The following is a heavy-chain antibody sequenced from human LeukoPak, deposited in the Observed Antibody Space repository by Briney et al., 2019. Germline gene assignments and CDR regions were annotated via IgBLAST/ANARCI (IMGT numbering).Heavy chain of an antibody. J-gene: IGHJ4*02. Sequence: GGSLRLSCAASGFTFSSYWMSWVRQAPGKGLEWMANIKQDGSEKYYVDSVKGRFTISRDSAKNSLYLQMNSLRAEDTAVYYCVKIAVAGTVFDYWGQGTLVTVSS. CDR1: GFTFSSYW. D-gene: IGHD6-19*01. CDR2: IKQDGSEK. CDR3: VKIAVAGTVFDY. V-gene: IGHV3-7*03.